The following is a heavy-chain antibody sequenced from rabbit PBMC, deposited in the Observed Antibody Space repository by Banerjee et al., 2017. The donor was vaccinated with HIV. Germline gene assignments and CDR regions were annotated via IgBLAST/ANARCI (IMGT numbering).Heavy chain of an antibody. Sequence: QSLEESGGDLVKPGASLTLTCTASGFDFSSSYWICWVRQAPGKGLEWIACINSIDSRTWYASWAKGRFTISKTSPTTVTLQMTSLTAADTATHFCARSTNYGGDVYGFDPWGQGTLVTVS. CDR2: INSIDSRT. V-gene: IGHV1S40*01. CDR3: ARSTNYGGDVYGFDP. D-gene: IGHD4-2*01. J-gene: IGHJ2*01. CDR1: GFDFSSSYW.